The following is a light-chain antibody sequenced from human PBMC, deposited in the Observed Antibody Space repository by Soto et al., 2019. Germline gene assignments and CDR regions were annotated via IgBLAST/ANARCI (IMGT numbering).Light chain of an antibody. Sequence: QSALTQPPSASGSPGQSVTISCTGTSSDVGAYNYVSWYQQHPGKAPKLMIYDVSKRPSGVPYRFSGSKSGNAASLTVSGFQGEDEADYYCSSYAGSSWVFGVGTKLTVL. V-gene: IGLV2-8*01. CDR2: DVS. CDR3: SSYAGSSWV. CDR1: SSDVGAYNY. J-gene: IGLJ3*02.